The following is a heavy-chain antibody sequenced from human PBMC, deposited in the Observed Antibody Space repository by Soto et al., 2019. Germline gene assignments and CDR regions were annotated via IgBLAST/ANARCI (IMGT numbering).Heavy chain of an antibody. CDR1: GDSASSSSAA. D-gene: IGHD3-16*01. Sequence: PSQTLSLTCDISGDSASSSSAAWNWIRQSPSRGLEWLGRTYYRSKWIHEYTLSMESRITINPDTSKNQFSLHIYSMTPEDTAVYYCAGVVWFRGMDVWGQGTPVTVSS. CDR2: TYYRSKWIH. J-gene: IGHJ6*02. V-gene: IGHV6-1*01. CDR3: AGVVWFRGMDV.